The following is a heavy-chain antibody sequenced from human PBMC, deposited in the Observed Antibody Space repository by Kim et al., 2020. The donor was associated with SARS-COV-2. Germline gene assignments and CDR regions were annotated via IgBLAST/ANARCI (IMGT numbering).Heavy chain of an antibody. CDR3: SRGGYTGTAAVDY. V-gene: IGHV3-11*01. D-gene: IGHD5-12*01. J-gene: IGHJ4*01. CDR1: GFTLSGYY. Sequence: GGSLRLSCAASGFTLSGYYMSWIRQAPGKGLEWVASIRSNGSAIYYTDSVKGRCTISRDDAKNSMSLQMNSLRVEDTAIYYCSRGGYTGTAAVDYW. CDR2: IRSNGSAI.